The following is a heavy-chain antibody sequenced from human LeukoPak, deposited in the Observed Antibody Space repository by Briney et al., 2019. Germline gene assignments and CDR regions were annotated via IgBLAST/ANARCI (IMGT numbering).Heavy chain of an antibody. Sequence: GGSLRLSCAVSGFTFRTYWMHWVRQVPGEGLVWVSRINEDGSIANYADSVKGRFSISRDNAKNTLYLQMNSLRAEDTAVYYCGRDLGGRSGYWGQGTLVTVSS. CDR1: GFTFRTYW. D-gene: IGHD1-26*01. CDR2: INEDGSIA. V-gene: IGHV3-74*01. J-gene: IGHJ4*02. CDR3: GRDLGGRSGY.